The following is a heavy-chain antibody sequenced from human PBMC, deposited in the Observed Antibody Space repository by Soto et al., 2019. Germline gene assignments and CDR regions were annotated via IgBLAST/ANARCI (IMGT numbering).Heavy chain of an antibody. J-gene: IGHJ3*02. D-gene: IGHD6-13*01. CDR2: ISSSSSYI. CDR1: GFTFSSYS. V-gene: IGHV3-21*01. Sequence: GGSLRLSCAASGFTFSSYSMNWVRQAPGKGLEWVSSISSSSSYIYYADSVKGRFTISRDNAKNSLYLQMNSLRAEDTAVYYCARRASSSFELDAFDIWGQGTMVTVSS. CDR3: ARRASSSFELDAFDI.